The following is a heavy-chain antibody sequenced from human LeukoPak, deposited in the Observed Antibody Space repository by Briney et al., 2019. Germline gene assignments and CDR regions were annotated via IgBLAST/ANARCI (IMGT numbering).Heavy chain of an antibody. V-gene: IGHV1-2*02. Sequence: RASVKVSCKASGYTFTGYYMHWVRQAPGQGLEWMGWINPNSGGTNYAQKFQGRVTMTRDTSISTAYMELSRLRSDDTAVYYCVRDISYSGSYSYFQHWGQGTLVTVSS. D-gene: IGHD1-26*01. CDR1: GYTFTGYY. CDR2: INPNSGGT. CDR3: VRDISYSGSYSYFQH. J-gene: IGHJ1*01.